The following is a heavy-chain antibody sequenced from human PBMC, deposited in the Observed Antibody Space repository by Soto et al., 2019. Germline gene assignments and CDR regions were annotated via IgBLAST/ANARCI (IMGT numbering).Heavy chain of an antibody. CDR3: ASHPFGVTWFDP. D-gene: IGHD2-8*01. J-gene: IGHJ5*02. Sequence: QVQLQESGPGLVKPSQTLSLTCTVSGGSISSGAYYWSWIRQHPVRGLECIGHIDDSGNTYYSPSLKSRVSISADTSKTQFSLKLQSVSAADTAVYYCASHPFGVTWFDPWGQGTLGTVS. CDR1: GGSISSGAYY. CDR2: IDDSGNT. V-gene: IGHV4-31*03.